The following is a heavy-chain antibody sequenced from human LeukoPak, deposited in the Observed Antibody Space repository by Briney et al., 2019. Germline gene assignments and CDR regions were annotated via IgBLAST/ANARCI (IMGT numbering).Heavy chain of an antibody. CDR1: GASISSGSYY. V-gene: IGHV4-61*02. CDR3: ALFYSGSYGRY. Sequence: PSETLSLTCNVSGASISSGSYYWSWIRQPAGKGLEWIGRIYTSGNTNYNPSLKSRVTISVDTSKNHFSLKLSSVTAADTAVYYCALFYSGSYGRYWGQGTLVTVSS. CDR2: IYTSGNT. J-gene: IGHJ4*02. D-gene: IGHD1-26*01.